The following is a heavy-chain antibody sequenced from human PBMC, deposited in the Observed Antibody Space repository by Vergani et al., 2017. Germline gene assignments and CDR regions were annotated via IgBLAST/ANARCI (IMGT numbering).Heavy chain of an antibody. V-gene: IGHV4-38-2*01. CDR2: IYHSGST. Sequence: QVQLQESGPGLVKPSETLSLTCAVSGYSISSTYYWGWIRQPPGKGLEWIGSIYHSGSTYNNPSLKSRVTISVDTSRNKFSLKLSSVTAADTAVYYCARNRGDNDRGGRDVWGQGTTVTVSS. CDR3: ARNRGDNDRGGRDV. J-gene: IGHJ6*02. D-gene: IGHD2-21*02. CDR1: GYSISSTYY.